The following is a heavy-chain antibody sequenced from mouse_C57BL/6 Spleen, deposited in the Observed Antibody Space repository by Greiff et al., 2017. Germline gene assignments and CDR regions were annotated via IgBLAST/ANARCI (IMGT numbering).Heavy chain of an antibody. Sequence: DVHLVESGGGLVKPGGSLKLSCAASGFTFSDYGMHWVRQAPEKGLEWVAYISSGSSTIYYADTVKGRFTISRDNAKNTLFLQRTSLRSEDTAMYYCAKGYYYGSSYVRYFDVWGTGTTVTVSS. V-gene: IGHV5-17*01. CDR1: GFTFSDYG. D-gene: IGHD1-1*01. J-gene: IGHJ1*03. CDR2: ISSGSSTI. CDR3: AKGYYYGSSYVRYFDV.